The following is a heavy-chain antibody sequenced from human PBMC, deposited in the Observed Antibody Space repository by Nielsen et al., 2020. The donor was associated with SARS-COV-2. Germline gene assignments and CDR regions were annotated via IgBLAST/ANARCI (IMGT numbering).Heavy chain of an antibody. D-gene: IGHD4-23*01. Sequence: GSLKISCAASGFTFSNAWMSWVRQAPGKGLEWVGRIKSKTDGGTTDYAAPVKGRFTISRDDSKNTLYLQMNSLKTEDTAVYYCTTVNTVVTQVDYWGQGTLVTVSS. J-gene: IGHJ4*02. V-gene: IGHV3-15*01. CDR3: TTVNTVVTQVDY. CDR2: IKSKTDGGTT. CDR1: GFTFSNAW.